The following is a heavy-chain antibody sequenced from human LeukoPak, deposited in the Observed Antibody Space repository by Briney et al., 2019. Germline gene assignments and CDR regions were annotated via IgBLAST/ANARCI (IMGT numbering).Heavy chain of an antibody. V-gene: IGHV3-11*04. CDR2: ISSPGTTT. CDR3: ATGKVGPYYYYMDV. Sequence: PGGSLRLSCAASGFTFSDYYMSWIRQAPGKGLEWVSHISSPGTTTLYADSVKGRFTISRDNAKNSLHLQMNPLRADDTAVYYCATGKVGPYYYYMDVWGKGTTVTVS. D-gene: IGHD1-26*01. J-gene: IGHJ6*03. CDR1: GFTFSDYY.